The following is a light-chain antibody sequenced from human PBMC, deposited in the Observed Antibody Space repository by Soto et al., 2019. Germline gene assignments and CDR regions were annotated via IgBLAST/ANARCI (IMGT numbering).Light chain of an antibody. CDR1: QSISTW. CDR3: QQYNNYSPGT. CDR2: DAS. Sequence: DIQMTQSPSSLSASVGDRVTITCRASQSISTWLAWYQQKPGKAPKLLIYDASSLESGVPSSFSGSGSGTEFTLTISSLQPDDLAAYYGQQYNNYSPGTFGQGTKVEIK. V-gene: IGKV1-5*01. J-gene: IGKJ1*01.